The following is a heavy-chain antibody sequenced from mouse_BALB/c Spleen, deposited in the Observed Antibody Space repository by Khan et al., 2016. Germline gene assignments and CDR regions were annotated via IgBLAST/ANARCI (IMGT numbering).Heavy chain of an antibody. V-gene: IGHV2-9*02. Sequence: QVTLKESGPGLVASSQSLSITCTVSGFSLTSYGIHWVRQPPGKGLEWLGVIWAGGGTNYDSALMSRLSINKDNSKSQVFLKMNSLQTDDTAMYYCVSELGGFAYWGQGTLVTVSA. CDR3: VSELGGFAY. CDR1: GFSLTSYG. D-gene: IGHD4-1*01. J-gene: IGHJ3*01. CDR2: IWAGGGT.